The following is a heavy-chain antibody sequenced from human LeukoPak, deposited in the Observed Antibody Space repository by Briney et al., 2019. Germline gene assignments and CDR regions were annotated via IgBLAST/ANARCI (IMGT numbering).Heavy chain of an antibody. J-gene: IGHJ4*02. CDR2: MYYRGST. D-gene: IGHD1-26*01. Sequence: SETLSLTCTVSGDSISSSSHYWGWIRQPPGKGLEWIGSMYYRGSTYHNPSLKSRVTIDTSKNQFSLKLSSVTAADTAVYYCATTTIRLGYWGQGTLVTVSS. V-gene: IGHV4-39*07. CDR1: GDSISSSSHY. CDR3: ATTTIRLGY.